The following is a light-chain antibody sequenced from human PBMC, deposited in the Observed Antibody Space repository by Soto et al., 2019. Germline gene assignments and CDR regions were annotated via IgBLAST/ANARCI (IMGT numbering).Light chain of an antibody. Sequence: DIVVTQSPDSLAVSLGERATINCKSSQSVLYSSNNKNYLAWYQQKPGRPPKLLIYWASTRESGVPDRFSGTVSGTVSTLTISSLQADDGAVYYCQQYSRTWSFGQGAKVEIK. V-gene: IGKV4-1*01. CDR3: QQYSRTWS. CDR1: QSVLYSSNNKNY. J-gene: IGKJ1*01. CDR2: WAS.